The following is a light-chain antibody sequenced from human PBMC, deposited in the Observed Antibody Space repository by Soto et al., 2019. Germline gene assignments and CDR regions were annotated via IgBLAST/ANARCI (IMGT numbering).Light chain of an antibody. CDR2: DSS. CDR3: QQYSSYSPWT. V-gene: IGKV1-5*01. J-gene: IGKJ1*01. CDR1: QSISNW. Sequence: DIQMTQSPATLSASVGDRVTITCRASQSISNWLAWYQQKPWKAPKLLISDSSSLQSGVPSRFSGSGSGTEFTLTISSLQPDDSATYYCQQYSSYSPWTFGQGTKVEIK.